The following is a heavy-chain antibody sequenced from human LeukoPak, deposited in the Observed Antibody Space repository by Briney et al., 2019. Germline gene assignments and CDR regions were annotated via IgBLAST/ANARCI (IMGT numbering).Heavy chain of an antibody. CDR2: IYYSGST. J-gene: IGHJ4*02. CDR3: ARCGEWELRHHFDY. Sequence: SETLSLTCTVSGGSISSSIYYWGWIRQPPGKGLEWIGSIYYSGSTYYNPSLKSRVTISVDTSKNQFSLKLSSVTAADTAVYYCARCGEWELRHHFDYWGQGTLVTVSS. CDR1: GGSISSSIYY. D-gene: IGHD1-26*01. V-gene: IGHV4-39*01.